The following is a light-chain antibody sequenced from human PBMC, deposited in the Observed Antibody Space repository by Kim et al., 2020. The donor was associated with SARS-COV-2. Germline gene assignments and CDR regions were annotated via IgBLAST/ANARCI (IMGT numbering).Light chain of an antibody. V-gene: IGLV6-57*04. CDR3: QSYNRDNVL. CDR1: SGSIDYNY. J-gene: IGLJ2*01. Sequence: NFMLTQPHSVSESPGKTVTISCTRSSGSIDYNYVQWYQQRPGGVPTTVIYEDDQRPSGVSDRFSGSIDNSSNSASLTISGLRTEDEADYYCQSYNRDNVLFGGGTKLTVL. CDR2: EDD.